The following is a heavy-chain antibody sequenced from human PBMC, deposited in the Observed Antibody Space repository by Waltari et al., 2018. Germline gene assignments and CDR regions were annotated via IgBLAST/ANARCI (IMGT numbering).Heavy chain of an antibody. D-gene: IGHD3-10*01. Sequence: VQLLQSGAEVKKPGSSVQVSCQASEGTFSTYPISWVRQAPGQGLEWMGRIIPMFGMASYAQKFQGRVTITADESTSTAYMYLSSLRSEDTAVYYCATDHSGFSYGMDVWGQGTTVTVSS. V-gene: IGHV1-69*15. CDR3: ATDHSGFSYGMDV. CDR1: EGTFSTYP. J-gene: IGHJ6*02. CDR2: IIPMFGMA.